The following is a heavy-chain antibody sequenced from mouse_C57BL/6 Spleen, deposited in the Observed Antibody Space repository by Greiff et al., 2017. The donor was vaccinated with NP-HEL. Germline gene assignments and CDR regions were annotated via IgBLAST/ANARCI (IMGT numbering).Heavy chain of an antibody. J-gene: IGHJ4*01. CDR1: GFTFSDYG. D-gene: IGHD3-3*01. Sequence: EVQLVESGGGLVQPGGSLKLSCAASGFTFSDYGMAWVRQAPRKGPEWVAFISNLAYSIYYADTVTGRFTISRENAKNTLYLKMSSLRSEDTAMYYCTRSRRDEDAMDYWGQGTSVTVSS. V-gene: IGHV5-15*01. CDR3: TRSRRDEDAMDY. CDR2: ISNLAYSI.